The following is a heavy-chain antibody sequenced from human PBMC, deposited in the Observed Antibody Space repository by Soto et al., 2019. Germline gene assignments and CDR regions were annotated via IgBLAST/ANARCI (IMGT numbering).Heavy chain of an antibody. J-gene: IGHJ6*02. D-gene: IGHD6-6*01. V-gene: IGHV3-21*01. CDR2: ISRTSIYI. CDR1: GFIFSNYR. CDR3: ARDSRAGGMDV. Sequence: EVHLVGSGGGLVKPGGSLRLSCAASGFIFSNYRMNWVRQAPGKGLEWVSAISRTSIYIYYPDSLNGRFTVSRDNAKNSLYPQMNSVRAEDTAVYYCARDSRAGGMDVWGQGTTVTVSS.